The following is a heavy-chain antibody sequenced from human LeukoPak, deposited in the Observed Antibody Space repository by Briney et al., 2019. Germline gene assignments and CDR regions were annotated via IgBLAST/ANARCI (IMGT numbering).Heavy chain of an antibody. CDR3: ARQFSSSSWYRGWLDP. D-gene: IGHD6-13*01. Sequence: PSETLSLTCTVSGGSISSSSYYWGWIRQPPGKGLEWIGSIYYSGSTYYNPSLKSRVTISVDTSKNQFSLKLSSVTAADTAVYYCARQFSSSSWYRGWLDPWGQGTLVTVSS. CDR1: GGSISSSSYY. J-gene: IGHJ5*02. CDR2: IYYSGST. V-gene: IGHV4-39*01.